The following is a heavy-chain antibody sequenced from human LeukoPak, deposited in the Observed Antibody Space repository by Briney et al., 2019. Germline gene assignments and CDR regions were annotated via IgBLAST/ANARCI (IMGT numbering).Heavy chain of an antibody. CDR3: GADLTMVRGVPRWFDP. J-gene: IGHJ5*02. CDR1: GFTVSSNY. CDR2: IYSGGST. V-gene: IGHV3-53*01. D-gene: IGHD3-10*01. Sequence: GGSLRLSCAASGFTVSSNYKSWVRQAPGKGLEWVSVIYSGGSTYYADSVKGRFTISRDNSKNTLYLQMNSLRAEDTAVYYCGADLTMVRGVPRWFDPWGQGTLVTVSS.